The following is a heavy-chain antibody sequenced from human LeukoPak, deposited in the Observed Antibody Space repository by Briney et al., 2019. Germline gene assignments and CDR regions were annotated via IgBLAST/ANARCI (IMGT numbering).Heavy chain of an antibody. CDR2: INPSVDTT. J-gene: IGHJ4*02. CDR3: ARIVGYCSSTSCYADASEDY. Sequence: GASVKVSCKASGYTFTNYYMHWVRQAPGQGLEWMGLINPSVDTTSYAQKFQGRVTITRDTSTSTVYLDLSSLRSADTAVYYCARIVGYCSSTSCYADASEDYWGQGTQVTVSS. D-gene: IGHD2-2*01. V-gene: IGHV1-46*01. CDR1: GYTFTNYY.